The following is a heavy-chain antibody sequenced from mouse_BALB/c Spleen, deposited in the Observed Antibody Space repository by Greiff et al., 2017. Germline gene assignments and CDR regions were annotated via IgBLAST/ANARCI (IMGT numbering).Heavy chain of an antibody. Sequence: QVQLKQSGAELVRPGTSVKVSCKASGYAFTNYLIEWVKQRPGQGLEWIGVINPGSGGTNYNEKFKGKATLTADKSSSTAYMQLSSLTSDDSAVYFCARGGGPYFDYWGQGTTLTVSS. CDR1: GYAFTNYL. J-gene: IGHJ2*01. V-gene: IGHV1-54*01. CDR3: ARGGGPYFDY. CDR2: INPGSGGT.